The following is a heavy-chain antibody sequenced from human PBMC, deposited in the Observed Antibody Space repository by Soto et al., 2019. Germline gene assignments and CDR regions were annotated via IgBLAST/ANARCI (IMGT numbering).Heavy chain of an antibody. V-gene: IGHV2-5*02. Sequence: QITLKESGPTLVKPTQTLTLTCTFSGFSLSTSGVGVGWIRQPPGKALEWLALIYWDDDKRYSPSLKSRLTIXKXXPKNQVVLTMTNMDPVDTATYYCARSTTVTTIFDYWGQGTLVTVSS. CDR1: GFSLSTSGVG. D-gene: IGHD4-17*01. J-gene: IGHJ4*02. CDR3: ARSTTVTTIFDY. CDR2: IYWDDDK.